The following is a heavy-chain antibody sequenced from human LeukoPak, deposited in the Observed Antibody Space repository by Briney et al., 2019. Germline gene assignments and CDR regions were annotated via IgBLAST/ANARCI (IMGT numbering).Heavy chain of an antibody. CDR1: GGSFSGYY. J-gene: IGHJ4*02. Sequence: SETPSLTCAVFGGSFSGYYWNWIRQPPGKGLEWIGQINPSRNTNYNPSLKSRVTISVDTSKKQFSLKLSSVTAADTAVYYCARRYDFWSGYPPPLDYWGQGTLVTVSS. V-gene: IGHV4-34*01. CDR2: INPSRNT. CDR3: ARRYDFWSGYPPPLDY. D-gene: IGHD3-3*01.